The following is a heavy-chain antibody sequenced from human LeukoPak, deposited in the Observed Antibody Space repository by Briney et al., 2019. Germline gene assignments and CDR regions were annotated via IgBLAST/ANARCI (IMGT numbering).Heavy chain of an antibody. CDR2: IYYSGST. V-gene: IGHV4-39*01. J-gene: IGHJ4*02. Sequence: PSETLSLTCTVSGGSISSSSYYWGWIRQPPGKGLEWIVSIYYSGSTYYNPSLKSRTTTSDDTSNTQYSLKLSSVTAADTAVYYCASHDTYYYGSSSPYFDYWGQGTLVTVSS. D-gene: IGHD3-22*01. CDR3: ASHDTYYYGSSSPYFDY. CDR1: GGSISSSSYY.